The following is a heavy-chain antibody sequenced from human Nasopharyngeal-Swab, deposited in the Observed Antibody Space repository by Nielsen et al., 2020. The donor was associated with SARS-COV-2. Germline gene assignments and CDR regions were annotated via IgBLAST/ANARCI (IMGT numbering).Heavy chain of an antibody. J-gene: IGHJ6*02. D-gene: IGHD2-8*01. V-gene: IGHV4-59*08. Sequence: SETLSLTCTVSGGSINYKYWTWLRQTPGKGLEWIGHIYYSGSTRYNPSLKSRLTILIDRSKSQFSLKLSSVTAADTAVYYCARHNAHCSNGVCSTYYYHALDVWGQGTTVTVSS. CDR2: IYYSGST. CDR3: ARHNAHCSNGVCSTYYYHALDV. CDR1: GGSINYKY.